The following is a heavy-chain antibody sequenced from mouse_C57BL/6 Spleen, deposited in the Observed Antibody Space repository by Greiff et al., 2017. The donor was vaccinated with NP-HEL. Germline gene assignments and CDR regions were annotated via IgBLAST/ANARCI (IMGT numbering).Heavy chain of an antibody. CDR3: ARPGDYGSYWYFDV. D-gene: IGHD2-4*01. J-gene: IGHJ1*03. CDR2: ISSGGSYT. V-gene: IGHV5-6*01. Sequence: EVKLMESGGDLVKPGGSLKLSCAASGFTFSSYGMSWVRQTPDKRLEWVATISSGGSYTYYPDSVKGRFTISRDNAKNTLYLQMSSLKSEDTAMYYCARPGDYGSYWYFDVWGTGTTVTVSS. CDR1: GFTFSSYG.